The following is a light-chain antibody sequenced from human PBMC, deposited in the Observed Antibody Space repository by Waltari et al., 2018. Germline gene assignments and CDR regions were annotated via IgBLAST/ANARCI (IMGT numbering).Light chain of an antibody. CDR3: QALGTGAWV. CDR1: ILGNKY. V-gene: IGLV3-1*01. CDR2: QDT. Sequence: VSPGQTASITCSGDILGNKYASWYQQKPGQSPLLVIYQDTNRPSGIPERFSGSKSGNAATLTISGTQAMDEADYYCQALGTGAWVFGGGTKLTVL. J-gene: IGLJ3*02.